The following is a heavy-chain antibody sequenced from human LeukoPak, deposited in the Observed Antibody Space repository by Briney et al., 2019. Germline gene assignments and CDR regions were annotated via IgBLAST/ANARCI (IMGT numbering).Heavy chain of an antibody. CDR2: ISGSGGST. Sequence: PGGSLRLSCAASGFTFSSYAMSWVRQAPGKGLEWVSAISGSGGSTYYADSVKGRFTISRDNSKNTLYLQMNSLRAEDTAVYYCAKEPPSDPRLTSEVVPAAIMPDYWGQGTLVTVSS. CDR3: AKEPPSDPRLTSEVVPAAIMPDY. D-gene: IGHD2-2*02. J-gene: IGHJ4*02. CDR1: GFTFSSYA. V-gene: IGHV3-23*01.